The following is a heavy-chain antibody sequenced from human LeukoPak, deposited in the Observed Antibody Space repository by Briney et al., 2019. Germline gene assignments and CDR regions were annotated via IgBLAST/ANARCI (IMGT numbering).Heavy chain of an antibody. CDR2: IRYDGSNK. Sequence: GGSLRLSCAASGFTFSSYGMHWVRQAPGKGLEWVAFIRYDGSNKYYADSVKGRFTISRDNSKNTLYLQMNSLRAEDTAVYYCAKGVISNPLYYYYYYMDVWGKGTTVTISS. J-gene: IGHJ6*03. D-gene: IGHD3-3*02. V-gene: IGHV3-30*02. CDR1: GFTFSSYG. CDR3: AKGVISNPLYYYYYYMDV.